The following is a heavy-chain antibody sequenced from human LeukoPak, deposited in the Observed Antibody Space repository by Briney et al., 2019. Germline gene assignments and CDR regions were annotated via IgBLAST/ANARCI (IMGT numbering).Heavy chain of an antibody. Sequence: PGGSLRLSCAASGFTFSNAWMSWVRQAPGKGLEWVGRIKSKTDGGTTDYAAPVKGRFTISRDDSKNTLYLQMNSLKTEDTAVYYCTTLYYYDSSGYPLDYWGQGTLVTVSS. CDR2: IKSKTDGGTT. J-gene: IGHJ4*02. CDR3: TTLYYYDSSGYPLDY. V-gene: IGHV3-15*01. D-gene: IGHD3-22*01. CDR1: GFTFSNAW.